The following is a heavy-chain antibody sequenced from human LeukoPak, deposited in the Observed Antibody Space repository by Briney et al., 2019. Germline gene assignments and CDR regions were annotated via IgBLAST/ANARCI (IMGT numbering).Heavy chain of an antibody. CDR3: ARAASFSYGMDV. CDR2: IKQDGSEK. CDR1: RFTFSSYW. V-gene: IGHV3-7*01. Sequence: GGSLRLSCAASRFTFSSYWMNWVRQAPGKGLEWVANIKQDGSEKYYVDSVKGRFTISRDNAKNSLYLHMNSLRAEDTAVYYCARAASFSYGMDVWGQGTTVTVSS. J-gene: IGHJ6*02. D-gene: IGHD6-6*01.